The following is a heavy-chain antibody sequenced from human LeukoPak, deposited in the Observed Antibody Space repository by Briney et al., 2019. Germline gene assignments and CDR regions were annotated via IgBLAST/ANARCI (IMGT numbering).Heavy chain of an antibody. Sequence: ASVKVSCKASGGTFSSYAISWVRQAPGQGLEWMGGIIPIFGTANYAQKFQGRVTITADESTSTAYMELSSLRSEDTAVYYCARSLRYFDWPYRTALDYWGQGTLVTVSS. J-gene: IGHJ4*02. D-gene: IGHD3-9*01. V-gene: IGHV1-69*13. CDR3: ARSLRYFDWPYRTALDY. CDR2: IIPIFGTA. CDR1: GGTFSSYA.